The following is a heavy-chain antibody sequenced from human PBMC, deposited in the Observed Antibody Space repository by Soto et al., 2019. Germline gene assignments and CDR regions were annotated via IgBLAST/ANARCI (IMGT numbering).Heavy chain of an antibody. J-gene: IGHJ4*02. CDR2: SYFRGTT. Sequence: QVQLQESGPGLVKPSQTLSLTCTDSGASMGSGDYYWSWIRQPPGKGLEWIGYSYFRGTTSYTPYINGLATISIDSSKSQLSLSLKSVTAADNAVYFCARMSQVVYSPNGDSWGQRTLVIVTS. D-gene: IGHD2-8*01. V-gene: IGHV4-30-4*01. CDR3: ARMSQVVYSPNGDS. CDR1: GASMGSGDYY.